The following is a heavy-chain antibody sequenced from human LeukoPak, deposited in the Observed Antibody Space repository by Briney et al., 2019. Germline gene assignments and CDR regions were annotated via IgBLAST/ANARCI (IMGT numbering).Heavy chain of an antibody. CDR1: GFTFSSYG. CDR3: AIYGSGEIDY. V-gene: IGHV3-30*03. D-gene: IGHD3-10*01. CDR2: ISYDGSNK. J-gene: IGHJ4*02. Sequence: PGRSLRLSCAASGFTFSSYGMHWVRQAPGKGLEWVAVISYDGSNKCYADSVKGRFTISRDNSKNTLYLQMNSLRAEDTAVYYCAIYGSGEIDYWGQGTLVTVSS.